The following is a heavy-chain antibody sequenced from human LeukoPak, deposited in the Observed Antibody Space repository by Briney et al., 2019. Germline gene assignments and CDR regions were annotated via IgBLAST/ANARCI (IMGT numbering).Heavy chain of an antibody. CDR2: IYTSGST. D-gene: IGHD3-10*01. CDR1: GGSISSGSYY. V-gene: IGHV4-61*02. CDR3: ARNSGSS. Sequence: SETLSLTCTVSGGSISSGSYYWSWIRQPAGKGLEWVGRIYTSGSTNYNPSLKSRVTISVDTSKNQFSLKLSSVTAADTAVYYCARNSGSSWGQGTLVTVSS. J-gene: IGHJ5*02.